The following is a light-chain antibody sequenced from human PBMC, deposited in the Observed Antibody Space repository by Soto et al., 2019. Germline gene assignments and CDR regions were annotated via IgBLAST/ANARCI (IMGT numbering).Light chain of an antibody. CDR1: SSDVGGHNY. J-gene: IGLJ2*01. V-gene: IGLV2-14*03. CDR2: NVD. Sequence: QSALTQVASVSASPGQSITISCTGTSSDVGGHNYVSWYQQHPGNAPKLMIYNVDYRPSGVSNRFSGSKSGNTASLTISGLQADDDAYYYCSSYADSSTVVFGGGTKLTVL. CDR3: SSYADSSTVV.